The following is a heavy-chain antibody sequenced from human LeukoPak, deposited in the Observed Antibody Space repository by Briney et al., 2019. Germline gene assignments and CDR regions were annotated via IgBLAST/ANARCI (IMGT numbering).Heavy chain of an antibody. CDR3: ARENSGSYREFDY. J-gene: IGHJ4*02. CDR2: IYTSGST. D-gene: IGHD1-26*01. CDR1: GGSTSSYY. Sequence: SETLSLTCTVSGGSTSSYYWSWIRQPAGKGLEWIGRIYTSGSTNYNASLKSRVSMSVDTSKNQFSLKLSSVTAADTAVFYCARENSGSYREFDYWGQGTLVTVSS. V-gene: IGHV4-4*07.